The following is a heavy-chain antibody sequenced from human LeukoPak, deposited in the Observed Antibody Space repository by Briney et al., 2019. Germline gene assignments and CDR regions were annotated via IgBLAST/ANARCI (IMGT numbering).Heavy chain of an antibody. CDR2: IYYSGST. CDR1: GGSISSYY. D-gene: IGHD3-3*01. CDR3: ARAFDLERLLYPYYYGMDV. J-gene: IGHJ6*02. V-gene: IGHV4-59*01. Sequence: PSETLSLTCTVSGGSISSYYWSWIRQPPGKGLEWIGYIYYSGSTNYNPSLKSRVTISVDTSKNQFSLKLSSVTAADTAVYYCARAFDLERLLYPYYYGMDVWGQGTTVTVSS.